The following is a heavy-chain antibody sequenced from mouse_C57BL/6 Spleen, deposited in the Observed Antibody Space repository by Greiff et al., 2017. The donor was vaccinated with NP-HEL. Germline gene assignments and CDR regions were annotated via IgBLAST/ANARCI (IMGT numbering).Heavy chain of an antibody. CDR1: GYAFSSSW. D-gene: IGHD1-1*01. J-gene: IGHJ4*01. CDR2: IYPGDGDT. CDR3: AREEITTVVGHYYAMDY. V-gene: IGHV1-82*01. Sequence: QVQLQQSGPELVKPGASVKISCKASGYAFSSSWMNWVKQRPGKGLEWIGRIYPGDGDTNYNGKFKCTATLAAAKSSSTAYMQLSSLTSEDSAVYFCAREEITTVVGHYYAMDYWGQGTSVTVSS.